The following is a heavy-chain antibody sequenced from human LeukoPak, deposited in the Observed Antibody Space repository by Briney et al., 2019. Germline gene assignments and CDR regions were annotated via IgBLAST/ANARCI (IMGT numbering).Heavy chain of an antibody. CDR1: GFPFSSYS. D-gene: IGHD3-22*01. J-gene: IGHJ4*02. V-gene: IGHV3-21*01. Sequence: GGSLRLSCAASGFPFSSYSMNWVRQAPGKGLEWVSSISSSSNCIYYADSVKGRFTISRDNAKNSLYLQMNSLRAEDTAVYYCARGRMLYYYDSSGYPFDYWGQGSLVTVSS. CDR3: ARGRMLYYYDSSGYPFDY. CDR2: ISSSSNCI.